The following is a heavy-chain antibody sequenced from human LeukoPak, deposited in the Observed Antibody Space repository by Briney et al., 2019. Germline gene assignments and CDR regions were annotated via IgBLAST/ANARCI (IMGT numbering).Heavy chain of an antibody. CDR3: ARNGFEATISLFDY. CDR1: GGTFSSYA. V-gene: IGHV1-69*13. D-gene: IGHD5-12*01. J-gene: IGHJ4*02. Sequence: SVKVSCKASGGTFSSYAISWVRQAPGQGLEWMGGIIPIFGTANCAQKFQGRVTITADESTSTAYMELSSLRSEDTAVYYCARNGFEATISLFDYWGQGTLVTVSS. CDR2: IIPIFGTA.